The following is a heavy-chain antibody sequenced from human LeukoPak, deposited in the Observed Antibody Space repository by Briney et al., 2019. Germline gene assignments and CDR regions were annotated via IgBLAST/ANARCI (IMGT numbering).Heavy chain of an antibody. CDR2: IYYSGST. D-gene: IGHD3-22*01. V-gene: IGHV4-59*01. Sequence: SETLSLTCTVSGGSISSYYWSWIRQPPGKGLEWIGYIYYSGSTNYNPSLKSRVTISVDTSKNQFSLKLSSVTAADTAVYYCARAYDSSGFPGYWGQGTLVTVPS. CDR3: ARAYDSSGFPGY. J-gene: IGHJ4*02. CDR1: GGSISSYY.